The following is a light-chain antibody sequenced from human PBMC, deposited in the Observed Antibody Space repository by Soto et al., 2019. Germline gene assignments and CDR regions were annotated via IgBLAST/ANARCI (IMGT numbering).Light chain of an antibody. CDR2: GAS. CDR1: QNVSSNL. Sequence: TVLTQSPGTLSLSPGERATLSCRASQNVSSNLLVWHQQHPGQAPRLLIYGASSRATGIPDRFSGSESGTDFSLTIRRLEPDDFAVYYCQKYGNFWTFGQGTKVEIK. J-gene: IGKJ1*01. V-gene: IGKV3-20*01. CDR3: QKYGNFWT.